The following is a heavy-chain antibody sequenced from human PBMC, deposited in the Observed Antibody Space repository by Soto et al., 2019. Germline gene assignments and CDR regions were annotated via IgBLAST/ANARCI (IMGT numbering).Heavy chain of an antibody. Sequence: GGSLRLSCAASGFTFSSYGMHWVRQAPGKGLEWVAIISYDGNYKHHADSVKGRFTISRDNSKNTLYLQMNSLRAEDAAVYYCGKVSTYYYDSTFDYWGQGTLVTVSS. J-gene: IGHJ4*02. CDR3: GKVSTYYYDSTFDY. CDR2: ISYDGNYK. D-gene: IGHD3-22*01. V-gene: IGHV3-30*18. CDR1: GFTFSSYG.